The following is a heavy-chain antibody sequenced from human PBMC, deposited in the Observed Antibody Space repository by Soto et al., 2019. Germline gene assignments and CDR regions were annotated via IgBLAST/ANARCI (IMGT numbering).Heavy chain of an antibody. Sequence: ASVKVSCKASGYTFTSYGISWVRQAPGQGLEWMGWISAYNGNTNYAQKLQGRVTMTTDTSTSTAYMELRSLRSDDTAVYYCARATRPAALPPQHPPPKYNWFDPWGQGTLVTVSS. CDR2: ISAYNGNT. J-gene: IGHJ5*02. D-gene: IGHD2-2*01. CDR3: ARATRPAALPPQHPPPKYNWFDP. CDR1: GYTFTSYG. V-gene: IGHV1-18*01.